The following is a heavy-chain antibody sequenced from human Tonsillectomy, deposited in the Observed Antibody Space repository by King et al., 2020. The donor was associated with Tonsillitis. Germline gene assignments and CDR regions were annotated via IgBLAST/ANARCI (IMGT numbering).Heavy chain of an antibody. CDR1: GGASRSFA. V-gene: IGHV1-69*12. J-gene: IGHJ4*02. D-gene: IGHD6-19*01. Sequence: QLVQSGAEVKKPGSSVKVSCKSSGGASRSFAISLVRQAPGQGLEWMGVILPPFGTSNYAQKCQGRVTITADESTSTAYMELRSRRSDDTAVYFCAREDVAGGDYWGQGTLVTVSS. CDR2: ILPPFGTS. CDR3: AREDVAGGDY.